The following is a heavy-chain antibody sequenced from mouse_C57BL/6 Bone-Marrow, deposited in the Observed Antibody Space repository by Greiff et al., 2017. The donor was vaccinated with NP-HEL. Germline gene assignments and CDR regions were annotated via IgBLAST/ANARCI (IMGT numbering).Heavy chain of an antibody. V-gene: IGHV1-81*01. J-gene: IGHJ2*01. CDR2: IYPRSGNT. CDR3: ARSSGSRGYFDY. Sequence: VQLQQSGAELARPGASVKLSCKASGYTFTSYGISWVKQRTGQGLEWIGEIYPRSGNTYYNEKFKGKATLTADKSSSTAYMELRSLTSEDSAVYFCARSSGSRGYFDYWGQGTTLTVSS. CDR1: GYTFTSYG. D-gene: IGHD1-1*01.